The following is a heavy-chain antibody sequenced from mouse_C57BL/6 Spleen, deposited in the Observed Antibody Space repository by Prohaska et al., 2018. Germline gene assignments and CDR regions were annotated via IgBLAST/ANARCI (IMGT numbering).Heavy chain of an antibody. CDR3: MRYVNYWYFDV. V-gene: IGHV11-2*01. CDR1: GFTFSGFW. J-gene: IGHJ1*03. CDR2: INSDGSAI. Sequence: EVQLLETGGGLVQPGGSRGHSCEGSGFTFSGFWMSWVRQTPGKTLEWIGDINSDGSAINYAPSIKDRFTIFRDNDKSTLYLQMSNVRSEDTATYFCMRYVNYWYFDVWGTWTTVTVSS.